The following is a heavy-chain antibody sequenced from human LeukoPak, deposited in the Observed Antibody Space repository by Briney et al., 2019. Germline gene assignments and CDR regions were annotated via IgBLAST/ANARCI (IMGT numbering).Heavy chain of an antibody. J-gene: IGHJ3*02. Sequence: GASVKVSCKASGGTFSNYAFSWVRQAPGQGLEWMGGFIPISATANYPQKFQGRVTITTDESTSTAYMELSSLTSEDTAVYYCATFAMGCSGGDCLDAFDIWGQGTMVTASS. CDR3: ATFAMGCSGGDCLDAFDI. D-gene: IGHD2-21*01. CDR2: FIPISATA. CDR1: GGTFSNYA. V-gene: IGHV1-69*05.